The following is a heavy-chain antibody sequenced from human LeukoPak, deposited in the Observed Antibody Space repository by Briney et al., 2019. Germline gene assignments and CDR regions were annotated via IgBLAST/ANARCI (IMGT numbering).Heavy chain of an antibody. CDR2: ISYDGSNK. CDR1: GFTFSGYA. J-gene: IGHJ4*02. V-gene: IGHV3-30-3*01. Sequence: PGGSLRLSCAASGFTFSGYAMHWVRQAPGKGLEWVAVISYDGSNKYYADSVKGRFTISRDNSKNTLYLQMNSLRAEDTAVYYCARDPAPYDGGGWYYFDYWGQETLVTVSS. D-gene: IGHD3-22*01. CDR3: ARDPAPYDGGGWYYFDY.